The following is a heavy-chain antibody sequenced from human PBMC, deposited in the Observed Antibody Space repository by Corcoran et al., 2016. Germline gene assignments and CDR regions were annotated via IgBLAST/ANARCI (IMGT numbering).Heavy chain of an antibody. V-gene: IGHV5-51*01. CDR3: TRHAHGVEQWTNWFDP. D-gene: IGHD3-3*01. Sequence: EVQLVQSGAEVKKPGESLKISCKGSGYTFTAYWIGWVRQVPGKGLEWMGIIWPASSDTKYSPSFQGQVTISADRATNTAYLQWRTLKTSDTAIYYGTRHAHGVEQWTNWFDPWGQGTLVTVSS. CDR2: IWPASSDT. J-gene: IGHJ5*02. CDR1: GYTFTAYW.